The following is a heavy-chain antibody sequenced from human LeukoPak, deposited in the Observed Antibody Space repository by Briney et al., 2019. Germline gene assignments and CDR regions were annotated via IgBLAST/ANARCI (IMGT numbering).Heavy chain of an antibody. CDR3: ANLLRWEPY. CDR1: GFTFSSYG. Sequence: PGRSLRLSCAASGFTFSSYGMHWVRQAPGKGLEWVAVISYVGSNKYYADSVKGRFTISRDNSKNTLYLQMNSLRAEDTAVYYCANLLRWEPYWGQGTLVTVSS. CDR2: ISYVGSNK. V-gene: IGHV3-30*18. D-gene: IGHD4-23*01. J-gene: IGHJ4*02.